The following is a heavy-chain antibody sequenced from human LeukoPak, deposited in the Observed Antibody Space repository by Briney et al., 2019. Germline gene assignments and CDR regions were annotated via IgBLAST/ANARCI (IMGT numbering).Heavy chain of an antibody. CDR3: ARGLGVVTAQSEQPKPRYFDL. CDR1: VYTFISYW. J-gene: IGHJ2*01. D-gene: IGHD2-21*02. Sequence: ASVKVSCKPSVYTFISYWSSWVRQAPGQGLEWMGWISGYNGITNYAQNLQGRVTMTTDTSTSTAYMELRSLRSDDTAVYYCARGLGVVTAQSEQPKPRYFDLWGRGTQVTVSS. CDR2: ISGYNGIT. V-gene: IGHV1-18*01.